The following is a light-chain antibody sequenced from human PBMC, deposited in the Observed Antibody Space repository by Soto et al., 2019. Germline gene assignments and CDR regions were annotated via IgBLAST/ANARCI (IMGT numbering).Light chain of an antibody. V-gene: IGLV1-47*01. J-gene: IGLJ2*01. CDR1: SSNIGSNY. Sequence: QSVLTQPPSASGTPGQRVTISCSGSSSNIGSNYVYWYQQFPGTAPKLLIYRNDQRPSGVPDRFSGSKSATSASLAISGLRSEDEADYYCAAWDDSLSAVVFGGGTKLTVL. CDR2: RND. CDR3: AAWDDSLSAVV.